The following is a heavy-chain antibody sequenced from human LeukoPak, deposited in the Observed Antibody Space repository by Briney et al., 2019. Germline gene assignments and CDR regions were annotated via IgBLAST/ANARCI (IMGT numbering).Heavy chain of an antibody. V-gene: IGHV4-4*07. Sequence: SETLSLTCTVSGGSISSYYWSWIRQPAGRGLEGIGRIQSSGSTNYNPSLKSRVTMSVDTSKTQFSLKLRPVTAADTAVYYCASQTYYYDSSGSNAFDIWGQGTMVTVSS. J-gene: IGHJ3*02. CDR3: ASQTYYYDSSGSNAFDI. CDR2: IQSSGST. D-gene: IGHD3-22*01. CDR1: GGSISSYY.